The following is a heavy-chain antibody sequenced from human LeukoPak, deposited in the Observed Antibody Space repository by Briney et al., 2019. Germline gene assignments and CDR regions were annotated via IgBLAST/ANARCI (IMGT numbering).Heavy chain of an antibody. CDR3: ARAGHCSGGSCYNAFDI. CDR1: GGSISSSSYY. D-gene: IGHD2-15*01. Sequence: SETLSLTCTVSGGSISSSSYYWGWIRQPPGKGLEWIGSIYYSGSTNYNPSLKSRVTISVDTSKNQFSLKLSSVTAADTAVYYCARAGHCSGGSCYNAFDIWGQGTMVTVSS. J-gene: IGHJ3*02. CDR2: IYYSGST. V-gene: IGHV4-39*07.